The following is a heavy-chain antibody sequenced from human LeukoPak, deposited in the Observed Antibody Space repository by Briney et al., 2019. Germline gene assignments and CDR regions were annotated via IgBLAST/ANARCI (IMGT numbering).Heavy chain of an antibody. D-gene: IGHD2-21*01. Sequence: GGSPRLSCAPSGFTFSSFWMSWVRQAPGKGLEWVANIKQDASEKYYVDSVKGRFTISRDNAKNSLYLQMNSLRAEDTAVYYCARKAYGLDVWGKGTTVTVSS. J-gene: IGHJ6*04. CDR1: GFTFSSFW. CDR3: ARKAYGLDV. CDR2: IKQDASEK. V-gene: IGHV3-7*03.